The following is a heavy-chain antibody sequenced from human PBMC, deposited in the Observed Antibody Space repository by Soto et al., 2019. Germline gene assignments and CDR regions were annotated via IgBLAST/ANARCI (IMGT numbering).Heavy chain of an antibody. CDR2: ISSSSSYI. Sequence: GESLKISCAASGFTFSSYSMNWVRQAPGKGLEWVSSISSSSSYIYYADSVKGRFTISRDNAKNSLYLQMNSLRAEDTAVYYCASTIAADAFDIWGQGTMVTVSS. J-gene: IGHJ3*02. CDR1: GFTFSSYS. CDR3: ASTIAADAFDI. V-gene: IGHV3-21*01. D-gene: IGHD6-13*01.